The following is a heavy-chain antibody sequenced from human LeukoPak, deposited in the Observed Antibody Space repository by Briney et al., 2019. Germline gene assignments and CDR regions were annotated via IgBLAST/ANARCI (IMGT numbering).Heavy chain of an antibody. Sequence: GASVKVSCKASEGTFISYAISWVRQAPGQGLEWMGGIIPIFGTANYAQKFQGRVTITADESTSTAYMELSSLRSEDTAVYYCASENVGVVTRYYFDYWGQGTLVTVSS. J-gene: IGHJ4*02. V-gene: IGHV1-69*13. D-gene: IGHD3-3*01. CDR2: IIPIFGTA. CDR3: ASENVGVVTRYYFDY. CDR1: EGTFISYA.